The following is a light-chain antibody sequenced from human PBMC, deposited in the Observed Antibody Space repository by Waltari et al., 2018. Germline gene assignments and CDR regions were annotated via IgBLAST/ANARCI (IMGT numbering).Light chain of an antibody. CDR1: QSIGSR. J-gene: IGKJ1*01. CDR2: YAS. V-gene: IGKV6D-21*02. CDR3: HQIASLPRT. Sequence: EIVLTQSPEFQSVTPEEKVTITCRASQSIGSRLHGYQQKPNQSPKLLIKYASQSIAGVPSRFSGSGSGTDFTLTINSLEAEDAAVYYCHQIASLPRTFGPGTKVEIK.